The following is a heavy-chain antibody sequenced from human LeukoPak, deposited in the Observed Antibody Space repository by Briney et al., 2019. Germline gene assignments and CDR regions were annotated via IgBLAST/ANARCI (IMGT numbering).Heavy chain of an antibody. CDR3: ARPYCPGATCYTYYMDV. CDR1: GGTFSSYA. Sequence: GASVKVSCKASGGTFSSYAISWVRQAPGQGLEWLGWINPKSGVTKYEEKFQGRVTLTRGTSIGTVYMELRRLRSDDTAVYYCARPYCPGATCYTYYMDVWGKGTTVTVSS. J-gene: IGHJ6*03. V-gene: IGHV1-2*02. CDR2: INPKSGVT. D-gene: IGHD2-8*02.